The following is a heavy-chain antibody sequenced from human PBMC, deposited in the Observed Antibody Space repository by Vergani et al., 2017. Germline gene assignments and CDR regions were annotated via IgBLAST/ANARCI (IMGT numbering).Heavy chain of an antibody. J-gene: IGHJ4*02. Sequence: QVQLQESGPGLVKPSETLSLTCAVSGYSISSGYYWGWIRQPPGKGLEWIGSIYHSGSTYYNPSLKSRVTISVDTSKNQFSLKLSSVTAADTAVYYCARDYDSSGKFDYWGQGTLVTVSS. CDR1: GYSISSGYY. CDR2: IYHSGST. CDR3: ARDYDSSGKFDY. V-gene: IGHV4-38-2*02. D-gene: IGHD3-22*01.